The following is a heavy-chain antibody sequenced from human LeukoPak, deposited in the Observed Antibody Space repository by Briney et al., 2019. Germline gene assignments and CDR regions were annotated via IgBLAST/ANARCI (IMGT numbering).Heavy chain of an antibody. D-gene: IGHD3-9*01. CDR1: GFTFSSYA. V-gene: IGHV3-21*01. Sequence: PGRSLRLSCAASGFTFSSYAMHWVRQAPGKGLEWVSSISSGSSYIYYADSVKGRFTISRDNAKNSLYLQMDSLRAEDTAVYYCARANDNTVWGQGTLVTVSS. CDR3: ARANDNTV. J-gene: IGHJ4*02. CDR2: ISSGSSYI.